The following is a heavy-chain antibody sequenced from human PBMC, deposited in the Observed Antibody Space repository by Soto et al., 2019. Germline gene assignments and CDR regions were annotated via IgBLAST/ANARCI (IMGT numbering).Heavy chain of an antibody. Sequence: QVQLVESGGGVLQPGRSLRLSCAASGFTYTTYGMHWVRQAPGKGLECVALIQNDGSDKYYADSVKGRFTISRDNSKNTLYLQMNSLRVEDTAVYYCVRDLFYYGSGSTRGMDVWGQWTTVTVSS. J-gene: IGHJ6*02. D-gene: IGHD3-10*01. CDR3: VRDLFYYGSGSTRGMDV. CDR1: GFTYTTYG. CDR2: IQNDGSDK. V-gene: IGHV3-33*01.